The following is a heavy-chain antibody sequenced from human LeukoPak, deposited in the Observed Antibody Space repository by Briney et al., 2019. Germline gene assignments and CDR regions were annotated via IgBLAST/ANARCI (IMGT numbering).Heavy chain of an antibody. CDR1: GYTFTGYY. Sequence: ASVKVSCKASGYTFTGYYMHWVRQAPGQGLEWMGWINPNSGGTNYAQKFQGRVTMTRDTSISTAYIELSRLRSDDTAAYYCARATPYYYDSSGYLLFDYWGQGTLVTVSS. D-gene: IGHD3-22*01. CDR3: ARATPYYYDSSGYLLFDY. CDR2: INPNSGGT. J-gene: IGHJ4*02. V-gene: IGHV1-2*02.